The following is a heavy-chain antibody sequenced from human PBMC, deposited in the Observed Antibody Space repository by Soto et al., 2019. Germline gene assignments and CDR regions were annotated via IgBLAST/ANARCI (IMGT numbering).Heavy chain of an antibody. CDR2: IGGGGSDT. CDR3: VKDRMSYNSVWDPFDV. D-gene: IGHD1-26*01. V-gene: IGHV3-23*01. CDR1: GFSFNTYA. J-gene: IGHJ3*01. Sequence: PGGSLRLSCAASGFSFNTYAMSWVRQAPGKGLEWVSSIGGGGSDTNYADSVTGRFTISRDDSKSTLFLQMNSLRPEDTALYFCVKDRMSYNSVWDPFDVWGQGTLVTV.